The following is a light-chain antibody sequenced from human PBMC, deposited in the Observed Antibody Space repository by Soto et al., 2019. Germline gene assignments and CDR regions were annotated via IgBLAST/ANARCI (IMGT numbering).Light chain of an antibody. CDR3: CSYAGSSSYV. CDR1: SSDVGGYNY. J-gene: IGLJ1*01. Sequence: LTQPRSVSGSPGQSVTISCTGTSSDVGGYNYVSWYQQHPGKAPKLMIYTVTKRPSGVPDRFSGSKSDNTASLTISGLQADDEADYYCCSYAGSSSYVFGTGTKVTVL. V-gene: IGLV2-11*01. CDR2: TVT.